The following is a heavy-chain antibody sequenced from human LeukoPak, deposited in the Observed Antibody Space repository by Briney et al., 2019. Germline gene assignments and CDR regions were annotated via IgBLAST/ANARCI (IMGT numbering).Heavy chain of an antibody. Sequence: PGGSLRLSCAASGFTFADYTVHWVRQAPGKGLEWVAVISFDGSNKYYADSVKGRFTISRDNSKNTLYLQMNSLRTEDTAVYYCATRQVDYWGQGTLVTVSS. CDR3: ATRQVDY. V-gene: IGHV3-30-3*01. J-gene: IGHJ4*02. CDR1: GFTFADYT. CDR2: ISFDGSNK.